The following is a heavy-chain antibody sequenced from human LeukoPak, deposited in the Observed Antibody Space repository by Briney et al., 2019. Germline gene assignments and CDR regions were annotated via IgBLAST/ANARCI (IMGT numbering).Heavy chain of an antibody. D-gene: IGHD3-22*01. V-gene: IGHV1-69*13. CDR3: ACYYDSSGYSSPFDY. J-gene: IGHJ4*02. CDR1: GGTFSSYA. CDR2: IIPIFGTA. Sequence: ASVKVSCKASGGTFSSYAISWVRQAPGQGLEWMGGIIPIFGTANYAQKFQGRVTITADESTSTAYMELSSLRSEDTAVYYCACYYDSSGYSSPFDYWGQGTLVTVSS.